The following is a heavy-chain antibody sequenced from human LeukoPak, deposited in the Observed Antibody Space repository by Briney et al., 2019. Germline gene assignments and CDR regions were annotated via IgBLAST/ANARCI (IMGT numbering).Heavy chain of an antibody. CDR3: ARGSGYCSSTSCSGYYYYMDV. V-gene: IGHV3-21*01. J-gene: IGHJ6*03. D-gene: IGHD2-2*03. CDR2: ISSSSSYI. CDR1: GFTFSSYS. Sequence: PGGSLRLSCAASGFTFSSYSMNWVRQAPGKGLEWVSSISSSSSYIYYADSVKGRFTISRDNAKNSLYLQMNSLRAEDTAVYYCARGSGYCSSTSCSGYYYYMDVWGKGTTATVSS.